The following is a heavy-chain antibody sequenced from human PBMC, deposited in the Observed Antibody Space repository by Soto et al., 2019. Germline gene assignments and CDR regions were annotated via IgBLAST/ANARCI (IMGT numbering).Heavy chain of an antibody. CDR1: GFTFSSYS. V-gene: IGHV3-21*01. J-gene: IGHJ6*02. Sequence: EVQLVESGGGLVKPGGSLRLSCAASGFTFSSYSMNWVRQAPGKGLEWVSSISSSSSNIYYADSVKSRFTISRDKAKNSLYPEMNSLRAEDTAVYYYASLRLGCGVDGWCQGTTVTVSS. D-gene: IGHD3-16*01. CDR2: ISSSSSNI. CDR3: ASLRLGCGVDG.